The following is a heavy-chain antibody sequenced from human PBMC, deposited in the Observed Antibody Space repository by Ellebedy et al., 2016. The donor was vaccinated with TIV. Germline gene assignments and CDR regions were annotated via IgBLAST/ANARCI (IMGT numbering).Heavy chain of an antibody. CDR3: ARHLLHPNLRLGELSLNWYFDL. V-gene: IGHV4-30-4*01. CDR1: GASMNSGDFY. J-gene: IGHJ2*01. D-gene: IGHD3-16*02. CDR2: IYYSGST. Sequence: LRLSCTVSGASMNSGDFYWSWIRQPPGKGLEWIGYIYYSGSTYYNASLESRVIISVDTSKNQFSLKMSSMTAADTAVYYCARHLLHPNLRLGELSLNWYFDLWGRGTLVTVSS.